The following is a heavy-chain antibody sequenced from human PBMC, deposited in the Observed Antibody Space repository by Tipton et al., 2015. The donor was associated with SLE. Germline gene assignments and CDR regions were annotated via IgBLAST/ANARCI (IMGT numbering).Heavy chain of an antibody. D-gene: IGHD2-2*01. CDR1: GFSINNGYF. J-gene: IGHJ4*02. CDR2: VFRSGST. V-gene: IGHV4-38-2*02. CDR3: ARDKAYPGSPGDY. Sequence: TLSLTCTVSGFSINNGYFWAWIRQPPGKGLEWIGYVFRSGSTQYNASLKSRVTISVDTSKNQFSLKLTSVTAADTAMYYCARDKAYPGSPGDYWGQGTLVTVSS.